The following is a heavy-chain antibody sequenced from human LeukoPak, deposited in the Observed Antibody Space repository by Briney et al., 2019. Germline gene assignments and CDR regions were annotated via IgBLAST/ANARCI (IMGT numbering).Heavy chain of an antibody. CDR1: GYTFTGYY. J-gene: IGHJ4*02. CDR3: ARGHGDYDVVDY. Sequence: GASVKVSCKASGYTFTGYYMHWVRQAPGQGLEWMGWINPNSGGTNYAQKFQGRVTMTRDTSINTAYMELSRLRSDDTAVHYCARGHGDYDVVDYWGQGALLTVSS. CDR2: INPNSGGT. D-gene: IGHD4-17*01. V-gene: IGHV1-2*02.